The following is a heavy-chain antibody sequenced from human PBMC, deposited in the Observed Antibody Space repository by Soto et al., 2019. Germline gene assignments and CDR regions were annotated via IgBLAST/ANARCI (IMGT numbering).Heavy chain of an antibody. CDR3: ARKNYGDYPTDY. CDR1: GFSLSTRGVG. Sequence: SGPTLVNPTQTLTLTCTFSGFSLSTRGVGVSWIRQPPGKALEWLAVIYWDDDKRYSPSLQSRLTITKDTSKNQVVLTMTNMDPVGTATYYCARKNYGDYPTDYWGQGTPVTVSS. V-gene: IGHV2-5*02. J-gene: IGHJ4*02. CDR2: IYWDDDK. D-gene: IGHD4-17*01.